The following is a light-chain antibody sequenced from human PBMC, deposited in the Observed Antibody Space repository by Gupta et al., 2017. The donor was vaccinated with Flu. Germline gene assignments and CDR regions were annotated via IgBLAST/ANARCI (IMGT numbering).Light chain of an antibody. CDR1: QSLIHDNGHTY. V-gene: IGKV2-24*01. CDR3: KQAKHFPRT. J-gene: IGKJ2*01. CDR2: EIS. Sequence: VMTQTPLSSPVTLGQPASISCRSSQSLIHDNGHTYLSWLQQSPGQPPRLLIYEISKRFSGVPDRFSGSGAGTYFTLSISRVEAEDVGVYYCKQAKHFPRTFGQGTKVEI.